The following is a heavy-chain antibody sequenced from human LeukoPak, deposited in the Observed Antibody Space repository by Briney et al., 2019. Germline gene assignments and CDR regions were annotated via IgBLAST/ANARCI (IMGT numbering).Heavy chain of an antibody. D-gene: IGHD3-10*01. Sequence: ASVNVSCKASGYTFTDYYMHWVRQAPGQGLEWMGRINPNSGGTNYAQKFQGRVTMTRVTSISTAYMELSRLRSDDTAVYYCARGRITMVRGVIISYYMDVWGEGTTVTVSS. V-gene: IGHV1-2*06. CDR1: GYTFTDYY. CDR3: ARGRITMVRGVIISYYMDV. CDR2: INPNSGGT. J-gene: IGHJ6*03.